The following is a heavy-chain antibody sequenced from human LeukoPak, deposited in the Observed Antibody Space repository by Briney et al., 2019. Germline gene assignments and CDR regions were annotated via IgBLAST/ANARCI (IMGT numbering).Heavy chain of an antibody. CDR2: IIPILGIA. J-gene: IGHJ3*02. CDR3: ARDIGAAGLIDAFDI. V-gene: IGHV1-69*04. Sequence: SVKVSCKASGGTFSSYAISWVRQAPGQGLEWMGRIIPILGIANYAQKLQGRVTITADKSTSTAYMELSSLRSEDTAVYYCARDIGAAGLIDAFDIWGQGTMVTVSS. CDR1: GGTFSSYA. D-gene: IGHD6-13*01.